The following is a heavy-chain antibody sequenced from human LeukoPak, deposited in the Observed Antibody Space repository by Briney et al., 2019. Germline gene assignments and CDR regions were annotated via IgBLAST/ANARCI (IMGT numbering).Heavy chain of an antibody. Sequence: ASVKVSCKGSGFTFTEYFLHWVRQAPGQGLEWMGYINPKNGDTNYAKKFRGRVTMTADTSVKTVFMEVSGLTADDSAFYYCATGMGASGWSEIEYWGQGTLVSVSS. D-gene: IGHD6-19*01. CDR3: ATGMGASGWSEIEY. J-gene: IGHJ4*02. V-gene: IGHV1-2*02. CDR1: GFTFTEYF. CDR2: INPKNGDT.